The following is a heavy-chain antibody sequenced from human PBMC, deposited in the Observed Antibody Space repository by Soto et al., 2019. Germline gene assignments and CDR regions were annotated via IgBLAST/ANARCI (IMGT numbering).Heavy chain of an antibody. CDR3: ARDKTGYSSIWQSTVLDY. CDR1: GGTFSSYA. V-gene: IGHV1-69*01. Sequence: QVQLVQSGAEVKKPGSSVKVSCKASGGTFSSYAISWVRQAPGQGLEWMGGIIPIFGTANYAQKFQGRVTITADESTSTAYMELSSLRSEDTAVYYCARDKTGYSSIWQSTVLDYWGQGTLVTVSS. D-gene: IGHD6-13*01. CDR2: IIPIFGTA. J-gene: IGHJ4*02.